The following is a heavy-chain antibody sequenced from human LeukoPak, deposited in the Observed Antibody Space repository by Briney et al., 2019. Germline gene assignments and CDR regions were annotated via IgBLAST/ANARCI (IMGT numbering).Heavy chain of an antibody. CDR2: IRSDGSST. V-gene: IGHV3-74*01. Sequence: GGSLRLSCAASGFTLNTYWMHWARQAPGKGLVWVSRIRSDGSSTSYADSVRGRFTISRDNAKDTLYLQMNSLRAEDTAVYYCAGVLGVRDLAYFDYWGHGTLVTVSS. CDR1: GFTLNTYW. J-gene: IGHJ4*01. D-gene: IGHD3-10*01. CDR3: AGVLGVRDLAYFDY.